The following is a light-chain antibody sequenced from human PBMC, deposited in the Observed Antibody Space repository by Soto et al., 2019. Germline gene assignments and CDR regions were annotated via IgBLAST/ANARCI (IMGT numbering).Light chain of an antibody. CDR2: IAS. Sequence: DIQLTQSPSFLPASVGDRVTITCRASQGTRSYLAWYQQKPGRAPKLLMYIASTLQTGVPSRFSGSESGTEFTLTITSLQPEDFATYYCQQLNSYPITFGQGTRLEIK. CDR3: QQLNSYPIT. J-gene: IGKJ5*01. V-gene: IGKV1-9*01. CDR1: QGTRSY.